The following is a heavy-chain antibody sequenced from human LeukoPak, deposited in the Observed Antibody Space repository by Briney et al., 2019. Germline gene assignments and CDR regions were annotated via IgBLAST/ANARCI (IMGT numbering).Heavy chain of an antibody. CDR3: ARKLRYFDWLLSMHPFDY. Sequence: PGRSLRLSCAASGFTFSSYGMHWVRQAPGKGLEWVSYISSSGSTIYYADSVKGRFTISRDNAKNSLYLQMNSLRAEDTAVYYCARKLRYFDWLLSMHPFDYWGQGTLVTVSS. V-gene: IGHV3-48*04. J-gene: IGHJ4*02. D-gene: IGHD3-9*01. CDR2: ISSSGSTI. CDR1: GFTFSSYG.